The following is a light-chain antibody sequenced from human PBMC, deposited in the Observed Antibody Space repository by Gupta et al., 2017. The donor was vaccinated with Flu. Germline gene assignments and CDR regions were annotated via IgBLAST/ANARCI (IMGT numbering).Light chain of an antibody. Sequence: SYELTQPPSGSVSPGQTARITCSGDALPKKYAYWYQQKSGQAPVLVIYEDTKRPSGIPTRFSGSSSGTMTSLTISEAQVEDEADYYCFSTDSSGNHRVFGGGTKLTVL. J-gene: IGLJ3*02. V-gene: IGLV3-10*01. CDR2: EDT. CDR1: ALPKKY. CDR3: FSTDSSGNHRV.